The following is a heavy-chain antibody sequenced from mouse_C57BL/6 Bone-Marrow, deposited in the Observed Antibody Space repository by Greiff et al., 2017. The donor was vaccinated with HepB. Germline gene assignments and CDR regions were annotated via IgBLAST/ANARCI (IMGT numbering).Heavy chain of an antibody. D-gene: IGHD2-3*01. Sequence: VQVVESGGGLVKPGGSLKLSCAASGFTFSDYGMHWVRQAPEKGLEWVAYISSGSSTIYYADTVKGRFTISRDNAKNTLFLQMTSLRSEDTAMYYCARRRSLYDGYYDYFDYWGQGTTLTVSS. CDR2: ISSGSSTI. V-gene: IGHV5-17*01. CDR3: ARRRSLYDGYYDYFDY. CDR1: GFTFSDYG. J-gene: IGHJ2*01.